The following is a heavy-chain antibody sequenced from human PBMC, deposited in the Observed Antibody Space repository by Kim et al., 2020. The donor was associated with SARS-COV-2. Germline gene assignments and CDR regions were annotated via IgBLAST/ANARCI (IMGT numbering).Heavy chain of an antibody. D-gene: IGHD2-2*01. CDR3: ARRATSSNRFDP. CDR1: GFMFRSYG. CDR2: MLYDGSNE. J-gene: IGHJ5*02. Sequence: GGSLRLSCATSGFMFRSYGMFWVRQAPGKGLEWLAVMLYDGSNEYYGDSVKGRFTISRDNSKNTLYLQINSLRGEDTAGYYCARRATSSNRFDPWGQGTLVTVSS. V-gene: IGHV3-33*07.